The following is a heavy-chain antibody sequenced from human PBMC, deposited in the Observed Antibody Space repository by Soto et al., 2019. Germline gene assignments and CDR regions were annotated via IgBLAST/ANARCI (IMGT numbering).Heavy chain of an antibody. CDR3: ARSQGSSTSLEIYYYYYYGMDV. D-gene: IGHD2-2*01. J-gene: IGHJ6*02. V-gene: IGHV1-69*01. CDR2: IIPISGTA. CDR1: GGTFSSYA. Sequence: QVQLVQSGAEVKKPGSSVKVSCKASGGTFSSYAISWVRQAPGQGLEWMGGIIPISGTANYAQKFQGRDTITADESTSTAYMELSRLRSEYTAVYYCARSQGSSTSLEIYYYYYYGMDVWGQGTTVTVSS.